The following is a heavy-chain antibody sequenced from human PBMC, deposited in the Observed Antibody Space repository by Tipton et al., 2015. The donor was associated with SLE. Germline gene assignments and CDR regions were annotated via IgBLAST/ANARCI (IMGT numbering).Heavy chain of an antibody. Sequence: SLRLSCAASGFTFDDYAMHWVRQAPGKGLEWVSGISWNSGSIGYADSVKGRFTISRDNAKNSLYLQMNSLRAEDTAVYYCARTYYDSSGYPGAFDIWGQGTMVTVSS. CDR1: GFTFDDYA. V-gene: IGHV3-9*01. CDR2: ISWNSGSI. J-gene: IGHJ3*02. CDR3: ARTYYDSSGYPGAFDI. D-gene: IGHD3-22*01.